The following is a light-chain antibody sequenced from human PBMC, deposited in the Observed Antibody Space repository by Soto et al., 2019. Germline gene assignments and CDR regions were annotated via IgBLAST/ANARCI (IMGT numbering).Light chain of an antibody. CDR1: HDVSRN. J-gene: IGKJ4*01. CDR3: QQYNSMLS. CDR2: DAS. Sequence: DIPMTQSPSSLSASEGDRVTITCQSSHDVSRNLNWFQQKPGEAPQLLIYDASNLERGVPSRFSGSGSGTDFTLTISSLQPEDVATYYWQQYNSMLSFGGGTEVEIK. V-gene: IGKV1-33*01.